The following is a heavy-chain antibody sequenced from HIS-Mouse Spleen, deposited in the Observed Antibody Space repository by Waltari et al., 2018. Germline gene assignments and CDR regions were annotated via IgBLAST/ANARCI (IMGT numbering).Heavy chain of an antibody. J-gene: IGHJ4*02. CDR3: ARDRGSSWYFDY. Sequence: QLQLQESGPGLVKPSETLSLTCTVSGGSISSSSYYWGWIRQPPGKGLEWIGSIYYSGGTYYNPSLKSRVTIAVDTSKNQFSLKLSSVTAADTAVYYCARDRGSSWYFDYWGQGTLVTVSS. CDR2: IYYSGGT. V-gene: IGHV4-39*07. D-gene: IGHD6-13*01. CDR1: GGSISSSSYY.